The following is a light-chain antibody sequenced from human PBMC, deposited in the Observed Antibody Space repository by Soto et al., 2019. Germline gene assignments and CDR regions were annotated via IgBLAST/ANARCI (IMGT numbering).Light chain of an antibody. CDR3: QQFYTTLGT. CDR1: QSVLYSSNNKNY. J-gene: IGKJ2*01. CDR2: WAS. Sequence: IVMTQSPDSLAVSLGERATINCKSSQSVLYSSNNKNYLAWYQQKPGQPPRKLISWASARESGVPDRFSGSGSGTDVTLTISSLQAEDVAVYYCQQFYTTLGTLGQGTKLEIK. V-gene: IGKV4-1*01.